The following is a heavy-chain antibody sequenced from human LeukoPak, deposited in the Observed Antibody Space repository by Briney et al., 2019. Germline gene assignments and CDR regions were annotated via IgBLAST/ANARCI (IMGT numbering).Heavy chain of an antibody. V-gene: IGHV3-21*04. Sequence: GGSLRLSCAASGVTFSSYNMNWVRQAPGKGLEWVSSISYTGTYIYYADSVKGRFTISRDNAQNSLYLQMNSLRAEDTAIYYCVRDRGTYRPIDYWGQGTLVTVSS. J-gene: IGHJ4*02. D-gene: IGHD1-26*01. CDR2: ISYTGTYI. CDR3: VRDRGTYRPIDY. CDR1: GVTFSSYN.